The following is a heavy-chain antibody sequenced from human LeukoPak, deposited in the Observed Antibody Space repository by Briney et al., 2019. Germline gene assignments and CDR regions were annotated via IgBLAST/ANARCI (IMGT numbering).Heavy chain of an antibody. D-gene: IGHD3-22*01. CDR1: GGTFSSYA. CDR2: IIPIFGTA. Sequence: ASVKVSCKASGGTFSSYAISWVRQAPGQGLEWMGGIIPIFGTANYAQGFQGRVTITADESTSTAYMELSSLRSEDTAVYYCARALQDYYDSSGYDYWGQGTLVTVSS. J-gene: IGHJ4*02. V-gene: IGHV1-69*13. CDR3: ARALQDYYDSSGYDY.